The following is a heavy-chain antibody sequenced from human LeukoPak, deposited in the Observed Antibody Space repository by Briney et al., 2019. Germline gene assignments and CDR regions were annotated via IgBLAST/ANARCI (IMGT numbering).Heavy chain of an antibody. CDR1: GGSFSGYY. V-gene: IGHV4-34*01. CDR2: INHSGST. CDR3: ARQSYCGGDCYSVTL. D-gene: IGHD2-21*02. Sequence: SETLSLTCAVYGGSFSGYYWSWIRQPPGKGLEWIGEINHSGSTNYNPSLKSRVTISVDTSKNQFSLKLSSVTAADTAVYYCARQSYCGGDCYSVTLWGQGTLVTVSS. J-gene: IGHJ4*02.